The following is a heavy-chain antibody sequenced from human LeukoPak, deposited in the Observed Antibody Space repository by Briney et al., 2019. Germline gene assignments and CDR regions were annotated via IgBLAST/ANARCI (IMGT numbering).Heavy chain of an antibody. CDR3: ASFYSSGWEPLFDY. V-gene: IGHV3-7*01. D-gene: IGHD6-19*01. CDR2: IKEDGSEM. CDR1: GFIFSSYW. J-gene: IGHJ4*02. Sequence: GGSLRLSCAASGFIFSSYWMSWVRQAPGKGLEWVASIKEDGSEMYYVDSVKGRFTISRDNAKNSLYLRMNSLRAEDTAVYYCASFYSSGWEPLFDYWGQGTLVTVSS.